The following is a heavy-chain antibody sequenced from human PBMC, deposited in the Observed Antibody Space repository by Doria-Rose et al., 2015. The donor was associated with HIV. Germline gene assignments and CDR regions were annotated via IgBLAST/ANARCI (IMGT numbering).Heavy chain of an antibody. V-gene: IGHV3-9*01. D-gene: IGHD3-3*01. Sequence: VQLVQSGGGLVQPGRSLRLSCVGSGFSFESYAMHWVRLAPGKGLELVAGISWDSGAKGNADSVECRFTISRDNAKKSVYLEMRSLRPEDTAFYCCAKAPIIGPKYYFYMDVWGKGTSVTVSS. J-gene: IGHJ6*03. CDR2: ISWDSGAK. CDR3: AKAPIIGPKYYFYMDV. CDR1: GFSFESYA.